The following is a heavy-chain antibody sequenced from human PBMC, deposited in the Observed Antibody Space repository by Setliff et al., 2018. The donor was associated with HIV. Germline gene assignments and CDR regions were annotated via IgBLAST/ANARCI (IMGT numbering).Heavy chain of an antibody. CDR3: ARHARFSTGHRAFDY. CDR2: IYYTGST. J-gene: IGHJ4*02. D-gene: IGHD6-25*01. Sequence: SETLSLTCTVSGGSMSSYYWSWIRQPPGKGLESIGYIYYTGSTNYNPALKGRVTISVDTSKNLFSLQLSFVTAADTAVCYCARHARFSTGHRAFDYWGQGTLVTVSS. CDR1: GGSMSSYY. V-gene: IGHV4-59*08.